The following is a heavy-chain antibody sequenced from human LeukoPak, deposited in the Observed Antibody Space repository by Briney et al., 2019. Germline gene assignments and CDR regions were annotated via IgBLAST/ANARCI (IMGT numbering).Heavy chain of an antibody. J-gene: IGHJ3*02. CDR1: GFTFDDYA. D-gene: IGHD6-13*01. V-gene: IGHV3-9*01. CDR3: AKSYSTPYDAFDI. CDR2: ISWNSGSI. Sequence: TGRSLRLSCAASGFTFDDYAVHWVRQAPGKGLEWVSGISWNSGSIGYADSVKGRFTISRDNAKNSLYLQMNSLRAEDTALYYCAKSYSTPYDAFDIWGQGTMVTVSS.